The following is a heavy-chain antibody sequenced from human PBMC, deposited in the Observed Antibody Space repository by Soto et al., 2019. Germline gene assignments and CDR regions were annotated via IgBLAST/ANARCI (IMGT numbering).Heavy chain of an antibody. CDR3: ARQVPGGSSYCYFDL. J-gene: IGHJ2*01. CDR2: ISAYNGNT. Sequence: QVQLVQSGAEVKKTGASVKVSCKASGYTFTSYGISWVRQAPGQGLEWMGWISAYNGNTNYAQKLQGRVTMTTDTSTSTAYMELRSLRSDDTAVYYCARQVPGGSSYCYFDLWGRGTPVTVSS. V-gene: IGHV1-18*01. CDR1: GYTFTSYG. D-gene: IGHD2-2*01.